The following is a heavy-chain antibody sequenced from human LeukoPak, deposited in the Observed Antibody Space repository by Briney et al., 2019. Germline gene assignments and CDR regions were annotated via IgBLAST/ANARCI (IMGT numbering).Heavy chain of an antibody. Sequence: GGSLRLSCAASGFTFSSYWMSWVRQAPGKGLEWVANIKQDGSEKYYVDSVKGRFTISRDNAKNSLYLQMNSLRAEDTAVYYCARTENFWSGYSEIHDAFDIWGQGTMVTVSS. CDR2: IKQDGSEK. CDR1: GFTFSSYW. CDR3: ARTENFWSGYSEIHDAFDI. V-gene: IGHV3-7*01. D-gene: IGHD3-3*01. J-gene: IGHJ3*02.